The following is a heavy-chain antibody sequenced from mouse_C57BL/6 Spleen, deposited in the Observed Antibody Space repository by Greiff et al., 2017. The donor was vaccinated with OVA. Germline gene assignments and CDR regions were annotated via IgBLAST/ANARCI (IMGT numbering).Heavy chain of an antibody. CDR3: ARWVYYGSSYVWYAMDY. CDR1: GYSFTDYN. CDR2: INPNYGTT. Sequence: EVQLQQSGPELVKPGASVKISCKASGYSFTDYNMNWVKQSNGKSLEWIGVINPNYGTTSYNQKFKGKATLTVDQSSSTAYMQLNSLTSEDSAVYYCARWVYYGSSYVWYAMDYWGQGTSVTVSS. J-gene: IGHJ4*01. D-gene: IGHD1-1*01. V-gene: IGHV1-39*01.